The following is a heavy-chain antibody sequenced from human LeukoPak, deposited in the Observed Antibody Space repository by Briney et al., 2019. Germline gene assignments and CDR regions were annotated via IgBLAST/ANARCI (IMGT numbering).Heavy chain of an antibody. V-gene: IGHV3-7*01. J-gene: IGHJ4*02. CDR1: GFTFSNYW. CDR2: IKQDGSEK. CDR3: ARLVATISLRYFDY. D-gene: IGHD5-12*01. Sequence: GGSLRLSCAASGFTFSNYWMSWVRQAPGRGLEWVANIKQDGSEKYYLDSVKGRFTISRDSAKNSLYLQMNSLRAEDTAVYYCARLVATISLRYFDYWGQGSLVTVSS.